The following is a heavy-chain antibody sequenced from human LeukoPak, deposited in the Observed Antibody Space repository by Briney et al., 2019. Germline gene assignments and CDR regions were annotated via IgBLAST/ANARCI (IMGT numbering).Heavy chain of an antibody. CDR1: GFTFSNYD. Sequence: GGSLRLSCAASGFTFSNYDFHWVRQAAGEGLQWVSSIGAAGDTFYLGSVKGRFTISRENAKNSLYLQMNSLTAEDTAVYYCARDPLGTATSDYWGQGTLVTVS. CDR2: IGAAGDT. J-gene: IGHJ4*02. D-gene: IGHD5-18*01. V-gene: IGHV3-13*01. CDR3: ARDPLGTATSDY.